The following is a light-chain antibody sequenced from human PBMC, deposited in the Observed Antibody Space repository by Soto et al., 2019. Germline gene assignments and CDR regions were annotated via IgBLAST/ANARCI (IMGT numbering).Light chain of an antibody. CDR3: QQYHAFPWT. Sequence: DIQMTQSPFTLSASVGDRVTITCRASQSINARLAWHQQKPGKAPKLLIYDASSLEGGGPSRFSASGFEIEFTLTITSLQPDDFATYHCQQYHAFPWTFGQGTKVDIK. CDR2: DAS. V-gene: IGKV1-5*01. J-gene: IGKJ1*01. CDR1: QSINAR.